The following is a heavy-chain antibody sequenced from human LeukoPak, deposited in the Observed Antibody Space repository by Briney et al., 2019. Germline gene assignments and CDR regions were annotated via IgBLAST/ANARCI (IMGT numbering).Heavy chain of an antibody. CDR3: ARDRFVGFIAAAGQSASAFDI. J-gene: IGHJ3*02. V-gene: IGHV1-69*04. CDR2: IIPILGIA. CDR1: GGTFSSYA. D-gene: IGHD6-13*01. Sequence: GASVKVSCKASGGTFSSYAISWVRQAPGQGLEWMGRIIPILGIANYAQKFQGRVTITADKSTSTAYMELSSLRSEDTAMYYCARDRFVGFIAAAGQSASAFDIWGQGTMVTVSS.